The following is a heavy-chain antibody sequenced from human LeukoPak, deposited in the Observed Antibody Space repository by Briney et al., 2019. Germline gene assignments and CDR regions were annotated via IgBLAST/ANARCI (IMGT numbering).Heavy chain of an antibody. Sequence: PSETLSLTCTVSGGSISSGDYYWSWIRQPPGKGLEWIAYMYYSGSTYYNPSLKSRVTMSADASKNQLSLKLSSVTAADTAVYYCARPYYYDSRIDPWGQGILVTVSS. J-gene: IGHJ5*02. CDR2: MYYSGST. V-gene: IGHV4-30-4*01. CDR1: GGSISSGDYY. CDR3: ARPYYYDSRIDP. D-gene: IGHD3-22*01.